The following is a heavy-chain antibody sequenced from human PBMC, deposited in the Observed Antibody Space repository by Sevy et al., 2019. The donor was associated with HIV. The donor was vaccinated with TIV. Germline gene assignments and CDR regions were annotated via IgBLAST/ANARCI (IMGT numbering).Heavy chain of an antibody. CDR1: GGSISSYY. V-gene: IGHV4-59*01. J-gene: IGHJ6*03. Sequence: SETLSLTCTVSGGSISSYYWSWIRQPPGKGLEWIGYIYYSGSTNYNPSLKSRVTISLDTSKNQFSLKLSSVTAADTAVYYCARRYYGDYFGYYYYYMDVWGKGTTVTVSS. CDR3: ARRYYGDYFGYYYYYMDV. D-gene: IGHD4-17*01. CDR2: IYYSGST.